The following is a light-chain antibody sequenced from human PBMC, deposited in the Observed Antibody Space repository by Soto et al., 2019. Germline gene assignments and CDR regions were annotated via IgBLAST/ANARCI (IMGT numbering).Light chain of an antibody. Sequence: ILLTQSPSSLSASVGDRVTITCRASQGIDSSVAWYQQKPGKAPKLLIYAASSLQSGVPSRFSGSGSGTDFTLTISSLQPEDFATYCCQQLHDFPITFGQGTRLEIK. CDR3: QQLHDFPIT. CDR2: AAS. CDR1: QGIDSS. J-gene: IGKJ5*01. V-gene: IGKV1-9*01.